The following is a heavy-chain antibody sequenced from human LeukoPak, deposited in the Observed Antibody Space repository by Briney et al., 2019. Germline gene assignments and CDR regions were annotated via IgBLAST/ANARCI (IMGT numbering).Heavy chain of an antibody. D-gene: IGHD6-13*01. V-gene: IGHV4-59*01. J-gene: IGHJ6*03. CDR3: ARYGDSSSWYPASYYYYYMDV. CDR1: GGSFSGYY. CDR2: IYYSGST. Sequence: SETLSLTCAVYGGSFSGYYWSWIRQPPGKGLEWIGYIYYSGSTNYNPSLKSRVTISVDTSKNQFSLKLSSVTAADTAVYYCARYGDSSSWYPASYYYYYMDVWGKGTTVTVSS.